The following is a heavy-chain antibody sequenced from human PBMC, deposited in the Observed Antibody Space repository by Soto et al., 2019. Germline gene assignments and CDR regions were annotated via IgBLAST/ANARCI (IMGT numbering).Heavy chain of an antibody. J-gene: IGHJ6*02. V-gene: IGHV3-66*01. CDR1: GFTVSSNY. CDR2: IYSGGST. Sequence: EVQLVESGGGLVQPGGSLGLSCAASGFTVSSNYMSWVRQAPGKGLEWVSVIYSGGSTYYADSVKGRFTISRDNSKNTLYLQMNSLRAEDTAVYYCAREYGDYPYYYYAMDVWGQGTTVTVSS. D-gene: IGHD4-17*01. CDR3: AREYGDYPYYYYAMDV.